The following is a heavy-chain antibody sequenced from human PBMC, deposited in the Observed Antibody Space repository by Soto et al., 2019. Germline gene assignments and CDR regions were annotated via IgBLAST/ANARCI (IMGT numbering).Heavy chain of an antibody. V-gene: IGHV4-59*01. Sequence: QVQLQESGPGLVKPSETLSLTCTVSGGSISSYYWSWIRQPPGKGLEWIGYIYYSGSTNYNPSLKSRVTISVDTSKNQVSLKLSSVTAADTAVYYCARQRKGTTGRFDPWGQGTLVTVSS. CDR2: IYYSGST. J-gene: IGHJ5*02. CDR1: GGSISSYY. D-gene: IGHD1-1*01. CDR3: ARQRKGTTGRFDP.